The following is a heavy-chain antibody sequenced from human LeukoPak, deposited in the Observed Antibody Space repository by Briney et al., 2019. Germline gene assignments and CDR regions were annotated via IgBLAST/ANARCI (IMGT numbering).Heavy chain of an antibody. J-gene: IGHJ4*02. V-gene: IGHV4-38-2*01. CDR3: ARNTVYDSSGDARYYFDY. D-gene: IGHD3-22*01. CDR2: MSHSGST. CDR1: GYSISSGYH. Sequence: PSETLSLTCAVSGYSISSGYHWAWIRQPPGKGLEWIGSMSHSGSTYYNPSLKSRVTISVDTSKNQFSVKLSSVSAADSAVYYCARNTVYDSSGDARYYFDYWGQGTLVTVSS.